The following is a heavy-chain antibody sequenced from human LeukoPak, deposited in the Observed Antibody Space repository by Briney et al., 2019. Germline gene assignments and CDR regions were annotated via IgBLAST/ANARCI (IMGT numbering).Heavy chain of an antibody. CDR2: IIPIFGTA. CDR1: GGTFSSYA. Sequence: GASVKVSCKASGGTFSSYAISWVRQAPGQGLEWMGGIIPIFGTANYAQKFQGRVTITADESTSTAYMELSSLRSEDTAVYYCARGALVEYYYDSSGFNGMDVWGQGTTVTVFS. V-gene: IGHV1-69*13. CDR3: ARGALVEYYYDSSGFNGMDV. D-gene: IGHD3-22*01. J-gene: IGHJ6*02.